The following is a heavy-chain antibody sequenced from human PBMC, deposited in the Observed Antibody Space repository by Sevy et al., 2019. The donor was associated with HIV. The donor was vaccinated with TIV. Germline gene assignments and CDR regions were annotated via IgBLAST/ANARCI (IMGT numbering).Heavy chain of an antibody. Sequence: SETLSLTCTVSGGSISSSSYYWGWIRQPPGKGLERIGSIYYSGSTYYNPSLKSRVTISVDTSKNQFSLKLSSVTAADTAVYYCARQGYSSSWYVSPNWFDPWGQGTLVTVSS. D-gene: IGHD6-13*01. V-gene: IGHV4-39*01. CDR2: IYYSGST. CDR3: ARQGYSSSWYVSPNWFDP. J-gene: IGHJ5*02. CDR1: GGSISSSSYY.